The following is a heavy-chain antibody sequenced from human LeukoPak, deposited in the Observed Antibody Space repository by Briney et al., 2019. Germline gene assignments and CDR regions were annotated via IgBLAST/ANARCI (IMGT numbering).Heavy chain of an antibody. J-gene: IGHJ3*02. CDR1: GFTFSSYS. V-gene: IGHV3-21*01. CDR2: ISSSSSYI. CDR3: APKTGNDAFDI. D-gene: IGHD1-1*01. Sequence: GGSLRLSCAASGFTFSSYSMNWVRQAPGKGLEWVSSISSSSSYIYYADSVKGRFTISRDNAKNSPYLQMNSLRAEDTAVYYCAPKTGNDAFDIWGQGTMVTVSS.